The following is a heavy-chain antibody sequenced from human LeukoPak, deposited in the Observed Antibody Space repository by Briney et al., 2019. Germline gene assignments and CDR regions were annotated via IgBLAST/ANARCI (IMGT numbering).Heavy chain of an antibody. CDR2: MNPNSGNT. CDR1: GYTFTSYD. CDR3: ARGLGELLGDYYFDY. V-gene: IGHV1-8*01. Sequence: GASVKVFCKASGYTFTSYDINWVRQATGKGLEWMGWMNPNSGNTGYAQKFQGRVTMTRNTSISTAYMELSSLRSEDTAVYYCARGLGELLGDYYFDYWGQGTLVTVSS. J-gene: IGHJ4*02. D-gene: IGHD3-10*01.